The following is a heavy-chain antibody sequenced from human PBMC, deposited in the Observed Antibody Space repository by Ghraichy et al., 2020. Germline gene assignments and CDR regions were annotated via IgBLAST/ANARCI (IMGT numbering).Heavy chain of an antibody. D-gene: IGHD1-26*01. V-gene: IGHV3-48*02. CDR1: GFTFSTYG. CDR3: ARDHYSGSRDWLDP. J-gene: IGHJ5*02. Sequence: PRLSCAASGFTFSTYGMHWVRQAPGKGLEWVSFISNVGSTIYYADPVKGRFTVSRDNAKNSLYLQLNSLRDEDTAVYYCARDHYSGSRDWLDPWGQGTLVTVSS. CDR2: ISNVGSTI.